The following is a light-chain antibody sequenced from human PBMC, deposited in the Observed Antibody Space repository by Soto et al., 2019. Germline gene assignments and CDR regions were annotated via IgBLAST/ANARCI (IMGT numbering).Light chain of an antibody. J-gene: IGLJ3*02. V-gene: IGLV2-8*01. CDR1: SSDVGGYNY. CDR3: SSYAGSTNLV. CDR2: EVS. Sequence: QSALTQPPSASWSPGQSVTISCTGTSSDVGGYNYVSWYQQHPGKAPKLMIYEVSKRPSGVPDRFSVSKSGNTASLTVSGLQAEDEAEYYCSSYAGSTNLVFGGGTKLTVL.